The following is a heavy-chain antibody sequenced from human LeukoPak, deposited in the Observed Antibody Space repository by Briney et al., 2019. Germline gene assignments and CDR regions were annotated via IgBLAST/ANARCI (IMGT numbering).Heavy chain of an antibody. CDR3: ARVRVYDILTGRIGDGAFDI. V-gene: IGHV1-2*02. CDR2: INPNSGGT. J-gene: IGHJ3*02. Sequence: ASVKVSCKASGYTFTGYYMHWGRQAPGQGLEWMGWINPNSGGTNYAQKFQGRVTMTRDTSISTAYMELSRLRSDDTAVYYCARVRVYDILTGRIGDGAFDIWGQGTMVTVS. D-gene: IGHD3-9*01. CDR1: GYTFTGYY.